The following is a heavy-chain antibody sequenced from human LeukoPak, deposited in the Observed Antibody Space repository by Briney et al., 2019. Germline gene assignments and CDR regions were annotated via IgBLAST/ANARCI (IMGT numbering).Heavy chain of an antibody. CDR2: IYHSGST. V-gene: IGHV4-4*02. J-gene: IGHJ4*02. CDR3: ARASYTIFGVV. D-gene: IGHD3-3*01. CDR1: GGSISSSYW. Sequence: PSETLSLTCAVSGGSISSSYWWSWIRQPPGKGLEWIGEIYHSGSTNYNLSLKSRVTISVDKSKNQFSLKLSSVTAADTAVYYCARASYTIFGVVWGQGTLVTVSS.